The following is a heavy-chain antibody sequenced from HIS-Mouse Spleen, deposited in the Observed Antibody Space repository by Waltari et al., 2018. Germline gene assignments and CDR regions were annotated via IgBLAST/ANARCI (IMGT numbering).Heavy chain of an antibody. CDR1: GYPFTVYS. D-gene: IGHD2-8*01. J-gene: IGHJ4*02. Sequence: QVQLVQSGAEVTHPGASVKVSCKASGYPFTVYSLHWVRQAPGQGLEWMGWINPNSGGTNYAQKCQGRVTMTRDTSISTAYMELSRLRSDDTAVYYCARLGVFDYWGQGTLVTVSS. CDR2: INPNSGGT. CDR3: ARLGVFDY. V-gene: IGHV1-2*02.